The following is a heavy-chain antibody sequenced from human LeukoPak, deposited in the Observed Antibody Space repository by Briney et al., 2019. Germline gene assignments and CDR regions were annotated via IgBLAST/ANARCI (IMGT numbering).Heavy chain of an antibody. CDR3: ARRGGGINWFDP. CDR1: GGSFSGYY. J-gene: IGHJ5*02. Sequence: SETLSLTCAVYGGSFSGYYWSWIRQPPGKGLEWIGEINHSGSTNYNPSLKSRVTISVDTSKNQFSLKLSSVTAADTAVYYCARRGGGINWFDPWGQGTLVTVSS. D-gene: IGHD2-15*01. V-gene: IGHV4-34*01. CDR2: INHSGST.